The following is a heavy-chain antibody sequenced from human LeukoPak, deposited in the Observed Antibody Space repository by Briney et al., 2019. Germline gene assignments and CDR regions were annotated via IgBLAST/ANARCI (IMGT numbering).Heavy chain of an antibody. CDR3: ARSLNLDTYGSGSYYSN. J-gene: IGHJ4*02. CDR1: GDSISSSSYY. V-gene: IGHV4-39*02. CDR2: CYFSGST. Sequence: SETLSLTCTVSGDSISSSSYYWGWIRQPPGKGLEWFGGCYFSGSTFYNPSLKSRVTISVDTSKNHFSLKLSSVTAADTAVYYCARSLNLDTYGSGSYYSNWGQGTLVTVSS. D-gene: IGHD3-10*01.